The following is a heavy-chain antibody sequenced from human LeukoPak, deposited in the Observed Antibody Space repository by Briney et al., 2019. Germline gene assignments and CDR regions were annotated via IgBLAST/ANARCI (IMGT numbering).Heavy chain of an antibody. CDR3: ARGDPIYDFWSGGDY. Sequence: GGSLRISCAASGFTFNSYAFNWVRQAPGKGLEWVSYISSSSNVIYYTDSVKGRFTISRDNARNLLSLQMNSLRAEDTAVYYCARGDPIYDFWSGGDYWGQGSLVTVSS. J-gene: IGHJ4*02. CDR1: GFTFNSYA. V-gene: IGHV3-48*01. CDR2: ISSSSNVI. D-gene: IGHD3-3*01.